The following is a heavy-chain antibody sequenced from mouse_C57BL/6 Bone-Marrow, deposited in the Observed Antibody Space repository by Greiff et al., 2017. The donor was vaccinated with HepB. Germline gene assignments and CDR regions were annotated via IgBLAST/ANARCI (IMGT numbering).Heavy chain of an antibody. CDR1: GYTFTSYG. CDR3: ASLLYCYGSSYKVDFDY. CDR2: IYPRSGNT. Sequence: QVQLQQSGAELARPGASVKLSCKASGYTFTSYGISWVKQRTGQGLEWIGEIYPRSGNTYYNEKFKGKATLTADKSSSTAYMELRSLTSDDSAVYLYASLLYCYGSSYKVDFDYWGQGTTLTVSS. J-gene: IGHJ2*01. V-gene: IGHV1-81*01. D-gene: IGHD1-1*01.